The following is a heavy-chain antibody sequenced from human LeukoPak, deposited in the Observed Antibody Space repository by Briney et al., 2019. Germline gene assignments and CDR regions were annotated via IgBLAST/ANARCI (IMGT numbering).Heavy chain of an antibody. Sequence: GGSLRLSCAASGGTLTKIYISALRQAPGKGLEWVSAIYSGGTTQFADSVKGRFAISRDNSKNTVYLQMNSLRDEDTAVYYFAREQGVGHYFESWGQGTLVTVSS. CDR2: IYSGGTT. CDR1: GGTLTKIY. V-gene: IGHV3-53*01. J-gene: IGHJ4*02. D-gene: IGHD3-10*01. CDR3: AREQGVGHYFES.